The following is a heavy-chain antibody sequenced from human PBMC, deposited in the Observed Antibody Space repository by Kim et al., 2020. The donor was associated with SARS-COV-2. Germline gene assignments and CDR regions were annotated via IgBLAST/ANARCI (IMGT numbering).Heavy chain of an antibody. CDR3: ATGIGSGWFFDY. D-gene: IGHD6-19*01. CDR1: GYTFNMYG. V-gene: IGHV1-18*01. CDR2: ISAYNGKT. Sequence: ASVKVSCKTSGYTFNMYGIFWVRQAPGQGLEWMGWISAYNGKTKNAQNFQGRVTMTTDTSTSTAYMELKNLRSDDTAVYYCATGIGSGWFFDYWGQGTLVTVSS. J-gene: IGHJ4*02.